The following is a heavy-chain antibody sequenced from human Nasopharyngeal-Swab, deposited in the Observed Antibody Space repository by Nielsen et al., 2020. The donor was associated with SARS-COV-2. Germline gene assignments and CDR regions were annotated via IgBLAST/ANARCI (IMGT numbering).Heavy chain of an antibody. D-gene: IGHD3-10*01. CDR1: GFTVSSNY. Sequence: GESLKISCAASGFTVSSNYMSWVRQAPGKGLEWVSVIYSGGSTYYADSVKGRFTISRDNSKNTLYLQMNSLRAEDTAVYYCARDPGGYGDYVDYWGQGTLVTVSS. CDR3: ARDPGGYGDYVDY. CDR2: IYSGGST. V-gene: IGHV3-66*02. J-gene: IGHJ4*02.